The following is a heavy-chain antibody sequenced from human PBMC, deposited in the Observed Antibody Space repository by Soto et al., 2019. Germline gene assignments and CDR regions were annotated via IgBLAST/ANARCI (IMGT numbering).Heavy chain of an antibody. CDR1: GFIFTTSD. CDR2: ITITGDTT. D-gene: IGHD2-21*02. J-gene: IGHJ4*02. Sequence: EVQLVESEGGLVQPGGSLRLSCEASGFIFTTSDMSWVRQAPGKGLEWISSITITGDTTHYADSVKGRFTISRDNSRNTVYLQMNSLGVADPAVYYCAKGGGGDHGYWGQGTLVAVSS. CDR3: AKGGGGDHGY. V-gene: IGHV3-23*04.